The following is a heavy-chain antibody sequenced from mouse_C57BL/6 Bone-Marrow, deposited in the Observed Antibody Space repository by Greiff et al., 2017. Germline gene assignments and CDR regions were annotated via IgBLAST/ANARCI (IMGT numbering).Heavy chain of an antibody. J-gene: IGHJ4*01. D-gene: IGHD3-1*01. CDR1: GYTFTSYW. CDR2: INPSNGGT. Sequence: QVQLQQPGTELVKPGASVKLSCKASGYTFTSYWMHWVKQRPGQGLEWIGNINPSNGGTNYNEKFKSNATLTVDKSSSTVYMELSRLTSEDSAVYFCARHEESGNYYAMDYWGQGTSVTVSS. CDR3: ARHEESGNYYAMDY. V-gene: IGHV1-53*01.